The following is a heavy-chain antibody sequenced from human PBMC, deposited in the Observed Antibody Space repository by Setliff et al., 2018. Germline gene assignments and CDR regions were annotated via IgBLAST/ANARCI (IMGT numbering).Heavy chain of an antibody. Sequence: PSETLSLTCTVSGGSISSGGYYWDWIRQSPEKGLEWIGTIYQNGITYYNPSVKSRVTISVDKSKNQFSLSLRSVTAADTAVYYCARGGTFRYFDFWGQGAPVTVSS. D-gene: IGHD5-12*01. CDR2: IYQNGIT. J-gene: IGHJ4*02. CDR1: GGSISSGGYY. V-gene: IGHV4-39*07. CDR3: ARGGTFRYFDF.